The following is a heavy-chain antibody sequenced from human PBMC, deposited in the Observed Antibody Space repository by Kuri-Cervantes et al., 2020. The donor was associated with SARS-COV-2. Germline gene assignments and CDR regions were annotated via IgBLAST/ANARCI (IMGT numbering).Heavy chain of an antibody. CDR2: IGTAGDT. Sequence: GGSLRLSCAACGFTFSSYDMHWVRQATGKGLEWVSAIGTAGDTYYPGSVKGQFTVSRENAKNSLYLQMNSLRAGDTAVYYCARGGNPAWNMDVWGKGTTVTVSS. CDR3: ARGGNPAWNMDV. D-gene: IGHD4-23*01. CDR1: GFTFSSYD. J-gene: IGHJ6*03. V-gene: IGHV3-13*03.